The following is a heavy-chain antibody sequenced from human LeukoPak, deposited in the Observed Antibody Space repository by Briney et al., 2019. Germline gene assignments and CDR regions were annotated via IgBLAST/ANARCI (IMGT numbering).Heavy chain of an antibody. D-gene: IGHD5-18*01. CDR2: IHAGGTT. CDR3: ARDGLYSYGYSYFDF. V-gene: IGHV4-4*07. CDR1: GVSVSSYH. J-gene: IGHJ4*02. Sequence: PSETLSLTCAVSGVSVSSYHWSWIRQPPGKRLEWLGRIHAGGTTNYNPSLDSRVTMSVDTSKNQFPLELRSVTAANTAVDYCARDGLYSYGYSYFDFWGQGTLVTVSS.